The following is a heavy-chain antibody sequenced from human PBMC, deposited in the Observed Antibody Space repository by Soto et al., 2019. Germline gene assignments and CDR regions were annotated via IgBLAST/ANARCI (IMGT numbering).Heavy chain of an antibody. V-gene: IGHV3-23*01. CDR1: GFTFSSYA. CDR2: ISGSGGST. CDR3: AKDYDFWSGYSYYFDY. J-gene: IGHJ4*02. D-gene: IGHD3-3*01. Sequence: VGSLRLSCAASGFTFSSYAMSWVRQAPGKGLEWVSAISGSGGSTYYADSVKGRFTISRDNSKNTLYLQMNSLRAEDTAVYYCAKDYDFWSGYSYYFDYWGQGTLVTVSS.